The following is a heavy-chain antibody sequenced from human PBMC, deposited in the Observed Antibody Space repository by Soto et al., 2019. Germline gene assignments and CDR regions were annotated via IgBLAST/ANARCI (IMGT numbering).Heavy chain of an antibody. Sequence: ASVKVSSKDSGYGFTGCARRWVRQAPGQRLEWMGWINAGNGNTKYSQKFQGRVTITRDTSASTAYMELSSLRSEDTAVYYCARWYYYDSSGYSPPIGFDYWGQGTLVTVSS. D-gene: IGHD3-22*01. V-gene: IGHV1-3*01. CDR1: GYGFTGCA. J-gene: IGHJ4*02. CDR2: INAGNGNT. CDR3: ARWYYYDSSGYSPPIGFDY.